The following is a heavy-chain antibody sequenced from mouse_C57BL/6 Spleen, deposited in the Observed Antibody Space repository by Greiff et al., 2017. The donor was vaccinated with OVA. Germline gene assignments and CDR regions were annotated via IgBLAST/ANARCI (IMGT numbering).Heavy chain of an antibody. CDR3: VYSNYRD. CDR2: IRSKSNNYAT. J-gene: IGHJ4*01. V-gene: IGHV10-1*01. D-gene: IGHD2-5*01. Sequence: EVKLQESGGGLVQPKGSLKLSCAASGFSFNTYAMNWVRQAPGKGLEWVARIRSKSNNYATYYADSVKDRFTISRDDSESMLYLQMNNLKTEDTAMYYCVYSNYRDWGQGTSVTVSS. CDR1: GFSFNTYA.